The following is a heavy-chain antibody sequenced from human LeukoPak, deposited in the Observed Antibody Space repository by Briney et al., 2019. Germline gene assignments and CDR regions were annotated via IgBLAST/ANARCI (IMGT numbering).Heavy chain of an antibody. V-gene: IGHV1-8*01. J-gene: IGHJ4*02. CDR1: GYTFTSYD. Sequence: ASVKVSCKASGYTFTSYDINWVRQATGQGLEWVGWMNPNNGNTGYAQRFQGRVTLTRDTSMSTAYMELSSLRSEDTAVYYCARGFLGYDTSDYAFSYYWGQGTLVTVSS. CDR2: MNPNNGNT. CDR3: ARGFLGYDTSDYAFSYY. D-gene: IGHD3-22*01.